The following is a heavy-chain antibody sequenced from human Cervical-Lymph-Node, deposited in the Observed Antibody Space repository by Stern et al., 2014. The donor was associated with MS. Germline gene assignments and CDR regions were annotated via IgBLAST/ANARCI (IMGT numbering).Heavy chain of an antibody. D-gene: IGHD2-2*01. CDR1: GYTFTAHY. CDR3: VRELPGYYFDY. V-gene: IGHV1-2*06. J-gene: IGHJ4*02. Sequence: QMQLVQSGAEVKKPGASVKVSCKASGYTFTAHYIHLVRQASGQGLEWMGRIHPNSGATSYPQKFQGRVTMTRDMFLSTGDMELSGLRSDDTALYYCVRELPGYYFDYWCQGTLVTVSS. CDR2: IHPNSGAT.